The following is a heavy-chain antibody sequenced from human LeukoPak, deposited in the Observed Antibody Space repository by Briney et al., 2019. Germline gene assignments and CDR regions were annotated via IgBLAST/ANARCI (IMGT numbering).Heavy chain of an antibody. D-gene: IGHD3-10*01. J-gene: IGHJ5*02. CDR3: ARRSVYYYGSGVFDP. V-gene: IGHV4-59*13. Sequence: SETLSLTCTVSGGSTSSYYWSWIRQPPGKGLGWIGYFYYSGSTNYNPSLKSRVTISVDTSKNQFSLKLSSVTAADTAVYYCARRSVYYYGSGVFDPWGQGTLVTVSS. CDR2: FYYSGST. CDR1: GGSTSSYY.